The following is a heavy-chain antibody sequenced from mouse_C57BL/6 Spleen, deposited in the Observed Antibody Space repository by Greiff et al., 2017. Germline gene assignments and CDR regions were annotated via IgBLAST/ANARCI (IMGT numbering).Heavy chain of an antibody. J-gene: IGHJ3*01. CDR3: ARYGGYYEFAY. CDR2: INYDGSST. Sequence: DVMLVESEGGLVQPGSSMKLSCTASGFTFSDYYMAWVRQVPEKGLEWVANINYDGSSTYYLDSLKSRFIISRDNAKNILYLQMSSLKSEDTATYYCARYGGYYEFAYWGQGTLVTVSA. D-gene: IGHD2-3*01. CDR1: GFTFSDYY. V-gene: IGHV5-16*01.